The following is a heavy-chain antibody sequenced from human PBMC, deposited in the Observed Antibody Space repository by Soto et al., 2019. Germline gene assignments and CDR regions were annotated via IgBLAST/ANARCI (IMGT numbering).Heavy chain of an antibody. D-gene: IGHD6-19*01. Sequence: QVQLVESGGGVVQPGRSLRLSCAASGFTFSTTGMHWVRQAPGKGLEWVAMISHDGGAKYYADSVKGRFTISSDTSNTTLYLQMSSLRPEDTAVYHCAKDLYGAGWYNDFDHWGQGTLVTVSS. V-gene: IGHV3-30*18. CDR3: AKDLYGAGWYNDFDH. CDR2: ISHDGGAK. CDR1: GFTFSTTG. J-gene: IGHJ4*02.